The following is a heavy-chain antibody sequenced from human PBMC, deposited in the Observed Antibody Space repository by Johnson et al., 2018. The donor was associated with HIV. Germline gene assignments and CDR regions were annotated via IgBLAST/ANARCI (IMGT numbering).Heavy chain of an antibody. J-gene: IGHJ3*02. Sequence: QVQLVESGGGLVQPGRSLRLSCAASGFTFDDYAMHWVRQAPGKGLEWVAVISYDGTSKYYADSVKGRFTISRDNSKNTLYLQMNSLRAEDTAVYYCAKDYSGGDGAFDIWGQGTMVTVSS. D-gene: IGHD1-26*01. CDR2: ISYDGTSK. CDR1: GFTFDDYA. CDR3: AKDYSGGDGAFDI. V-gene: IGHV3-30*04.